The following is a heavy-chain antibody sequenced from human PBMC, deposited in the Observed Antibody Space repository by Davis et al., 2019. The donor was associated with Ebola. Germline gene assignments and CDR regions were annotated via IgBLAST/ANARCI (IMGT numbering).Heavy chain of an antibody. Sequence: GSLRLSCTVSGGSISSYYWSWIRQPPGKGLEWIGYIYYSGSTNYNLSLKSRVTISVDTSKNQFSLKLSSVTAADTAVYYCARVGYYYDSSGYYRGAFDIWGQGTMVTVSS. CDR2: IYYSGST. CDR3: ARVGYYYDSSGYYRGAFDI. J-gene: IGHJ3*02. CDR1: GGSISSYY. V-gene: IGHV4-59*01. D-gene: IGHD3-22*01.